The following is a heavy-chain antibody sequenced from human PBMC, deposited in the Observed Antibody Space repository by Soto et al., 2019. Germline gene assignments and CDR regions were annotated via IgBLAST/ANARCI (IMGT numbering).Heavy chain of an antibody. CDR2: IFSNDEK. D-gene: IGHD4-4*01. Sequence: SGPTLVNPTETLTLTCTVSGFSLSNARMGVSWIRQPPGKALEWLAHIFSNDEKTYSTSLKSRLTISKDTSKSQVVVTMTNMDPVDTATYYCARIGPHDYSKHVADYWGQGTLVTVSS. V-gene: IGHV2-26*01. CDR3: ARIGPHDYSKHVADY. J-gene: IGHJ4*02. CDR1: GFSLSNARMG.